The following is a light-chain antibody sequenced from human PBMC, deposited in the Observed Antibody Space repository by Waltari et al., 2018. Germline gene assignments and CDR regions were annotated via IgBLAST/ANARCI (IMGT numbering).Light chain of an antibody. Sequence: QSVLPQPPSVSAAPGQRFTLSLPGRSSNVRAGDDERWYQQLPGTAPKLLISGNKSRPSGVPDRFSGSRSGTSASLAITGLQAEDEADYYCQSYDSSLSAYVFGTGTKVTVL. V-gene: IGLV1-40*01. J-gene: IGLJ1*01. CDR1: SSNVRAGDD. CDR3: QSYDSSLSAYV. CDR2: GNK.